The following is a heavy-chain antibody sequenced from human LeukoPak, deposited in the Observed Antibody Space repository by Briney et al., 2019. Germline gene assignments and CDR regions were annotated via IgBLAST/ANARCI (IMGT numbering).Heavy chain of an antibody. CDR3: AKDGGLSGSYPDY. Sequence: RPGGSLRLSGAASGFTFSSYAMHWVRQAPGKGLGWVAVISYDGSNKYYADSVKGRFTISRDNSKNTLYLQMNSLRAEDTAVYYCAKDGGLSGSYPDYWGQGTLVTVSS. D-gene: IGHD1-26*01. CDR1: GFTFSSYA. V-gene: IGHV3-30-3*01. J-gene: IGHJ4*02. CDR2: ISYDGSNK.